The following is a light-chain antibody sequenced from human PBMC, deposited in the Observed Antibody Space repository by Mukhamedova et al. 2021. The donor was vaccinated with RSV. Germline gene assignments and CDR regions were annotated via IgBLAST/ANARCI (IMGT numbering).Light chain of an antibody. Sequence: QKPGKAPKLLIYKASSLESGVPSRFSGSGSGTEFTLTISSLQPDDFATYYCQQSYSTPLTFGGGTKVEIK. V-gene: IGKV1-5*03. J-gene: IGKJ4*01. CDR3: QQSYSTPLT. CDR2: KAS.